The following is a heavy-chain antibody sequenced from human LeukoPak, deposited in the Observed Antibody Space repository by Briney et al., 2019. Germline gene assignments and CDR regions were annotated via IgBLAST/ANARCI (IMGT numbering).Heavy chain of an antibody. Sequence: GESLKISCKASGYSFTTYWIAWVRQMPGKGLEWMGVIYPGDSDTRYSPSFQGQVTISADRSLSTAYLQWSSLEASDSAMYYCARLADYYDSAGYYWSKVPPEYWGQGTLVTVSS. V-gene: IGHV5-51*01. J-gene: IGHJ4*02. CDR2: IYPGDSDT. D-gene: IGHD3-22*01. CDR3: ARLADYYDSAGYYWSKVPPEY. CDR1: GYSFTTYW.